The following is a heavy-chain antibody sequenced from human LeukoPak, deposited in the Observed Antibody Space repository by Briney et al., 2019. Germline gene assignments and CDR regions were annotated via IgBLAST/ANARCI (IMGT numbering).Heavy chain of an antibody. D-gene: IGHD3-10*01. CDR3: AKDMGYTMAPHAFDI. V-gene: IGHV3-30*18. CDR1: GFTFRSYA. CDR2: ISNDGSNK. J-gene: IGHJ3*02. Sequence: PGGSLRLSCAASGFTFRSYAMHWVRQAPGKGLEWVAVISNDGSNKYFVDSVKGRFTISRDNAKNSLYLQMNSLRAEDTALYYCAKDMGYTMAPHAFDIWGQGTMVTVSS.